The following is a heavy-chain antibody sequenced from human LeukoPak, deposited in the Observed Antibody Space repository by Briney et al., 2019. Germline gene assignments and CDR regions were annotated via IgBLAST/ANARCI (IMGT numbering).Heavy chain of an antibody. CDR2: ISYDGSNK. CDR1: GFTFSSYG. CDR3: AGGDRNGWYFYY. J-gene: IGHJ4*02. V-gene: IGHV3-30*03. Sequence: GGSLRLSCAASGFTFSSYGMHWVRQAPGKGLEWVAVISYDGSNKYYVDSVKGRFTISRDNAKNSLYLQMSSLRAEDTALYLCAGGDRNGWYFYYWGQGTLVTVSS. D-gene: IGHD6-19*01.